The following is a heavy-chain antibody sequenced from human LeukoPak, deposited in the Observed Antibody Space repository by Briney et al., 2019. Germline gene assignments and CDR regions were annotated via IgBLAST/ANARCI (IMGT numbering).Heavy chain of an antibody. Sequence: SETLSLTCAVSGGSISSYYWSWIRQPPGKGLEWIGYIYYSGSTNYNPSLKSRVTISVDKSKNQFSLKLSSVTAADTAVYYCARWYSSSWYGFDYWGQGTLVTVSS. D-gene: IGHD6-13*01. V-gene: IGHV4-59*12. J-gene: IGHJ4*02. CDR2: IYYSGST. CDR3: ARWYSSSWYGFDY. CDR1: GGSISSYY.